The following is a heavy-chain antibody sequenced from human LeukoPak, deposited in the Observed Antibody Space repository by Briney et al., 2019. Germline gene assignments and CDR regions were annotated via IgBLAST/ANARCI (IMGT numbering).Heavy chain of an antibody. J-gene: IGHJ5*01. Sequence: PGGSLRLSCAASGFTFSTYAMTWVRQAPGKGLEWVSSITSSGGGTYYADSVRGRFTISRDNSKNTLYLQMKSLRVEDTAIYYCVRAPLGMGFDSWGQGTLVTVSS. CDR2: ITSSGGGT. D-gene: IGHD3-3*01. V-gene: IGHV3-23*01. CDR1: GFTFSTYA. CDR3: VRAPLGMGFDS.